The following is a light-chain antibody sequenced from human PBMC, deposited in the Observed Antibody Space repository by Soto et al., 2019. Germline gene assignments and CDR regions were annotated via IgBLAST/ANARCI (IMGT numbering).Light chain of an antibody. CDR3: SSYTSSLTRV. Sequence: QSALTQPASMSGSPGQSITISCTGTNSDVGGYNYVSWYQQHPGKAPKLMIYEVSNRPSGVSNRFSGSKSGNTASLIISGLQAEDEAHYYCSSYTSSLTRVFGGGTKLTVL. V-gene: IGLV2-14*01. CDR1: NSDVGGYNY. J-gene: IGLJ2*01. CDR2: EVS.